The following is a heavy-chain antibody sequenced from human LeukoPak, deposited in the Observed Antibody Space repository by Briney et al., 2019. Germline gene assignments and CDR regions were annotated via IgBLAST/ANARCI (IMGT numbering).Heavy chain of an antibody. CDR2: VFYDRRP. CDR1: GDSISRSSYY. Sequence: SETLSLTCIVSGDSISRSSYYWGWIRQPPGKGLEWIGSVFYDRRPNYTPSLKSRATISVDTSKNHFSLELTSVTAADTAVYYCASERVVRGVMSDWGQGTRVTVSS. V-gene: IGHV4-39*02. D-gene: IGHD3-10*01. CDR3: ASERVVRGVMSD. J-gene: IGHJ4*02.